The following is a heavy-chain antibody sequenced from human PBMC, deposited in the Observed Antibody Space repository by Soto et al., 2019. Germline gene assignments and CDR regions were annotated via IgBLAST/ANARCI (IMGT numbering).Heavy chain of an antibody. Sequence: QVQLVQSGAEVKKPGSSVKVSCKASGGTFSSYAISWVRQAPGQGLEWMGGIIPIFGTANYAQKFQGRVTITADESTSTAYMELSSLRSEDTAMYYCARAQSHTAMVIGWFDPWGQGTLVTVSS. D-gene: IGHD5-18*01. CDR2: IIPIFGTA. J-gene: IGHJ5*02. V-gene: IGHV1-69*01. CDR1: GGTFSSYA. CDR3: ARAQSHTAMVIGWFDP.